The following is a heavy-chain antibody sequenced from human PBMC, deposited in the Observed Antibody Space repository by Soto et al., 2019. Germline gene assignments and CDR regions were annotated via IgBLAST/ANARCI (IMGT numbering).Heavy chain of an antibody. J-gene: IGHJ4*02. CDR3: ASSTTVMYFDY. V-gene: IGHV3-30-3*01. CDR1: GFTFSSYA. CDR2: ISYDGSNK. D-gene: IGHD4-17*01. Sequence: QVQLVESGGGVVQPGRSLRLSCAASGFTFSSYAMHWVRQAPGKGLEWVAVISYDGSNKYYADSVKGRFTISRDNSKTALYLQMNSLRAEDTAVYYCASSTTVMYFDYWGQGTLVTVSS.